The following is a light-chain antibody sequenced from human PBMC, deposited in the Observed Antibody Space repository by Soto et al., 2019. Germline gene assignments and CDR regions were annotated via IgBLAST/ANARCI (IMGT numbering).Light chain of an antibody. CDR2: GAS. V-gene: IGKV3D-15*01. CDR3: QQYNNWWT. J-gene: IGKJ1*01. Sequence: EIVMTQSPATLSVSPGERATLSCRASQSVSSNLAWYQQKPGKAPRLLIYGASTRATGIPARFSGSGSGTEFTRTISSLQSDDVAVYYCQQYNNWWTFGEGTKVEIK. CDR1: QSVSSN.